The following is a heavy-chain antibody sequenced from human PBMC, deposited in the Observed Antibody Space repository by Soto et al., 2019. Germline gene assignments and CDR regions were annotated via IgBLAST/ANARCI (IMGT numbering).Heavy chain of an antibody. CDR3: ARAVNSYGFPYYYYGMDV. J-gene: IGHJ6*02. V-gene: IGHV1-69*13. CDR1: GGTFSSYA. Sequence: SVKVSCKASGGTFSSYAISWVRQAPGQGLEWMGGIIPIFGTANYAQKFQGRVTITADESTSTAYMELSSLRSEDTAVYYCARAVNSYGFPYYYYGMDVWGQGTTVTVSS. D-gene: IGHD5-18*01. CDR2: IIPIFGTA.